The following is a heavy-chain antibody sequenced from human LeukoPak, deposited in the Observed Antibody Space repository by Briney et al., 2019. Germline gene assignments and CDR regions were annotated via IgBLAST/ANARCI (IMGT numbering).Heavy chain of an antibody. CDR3: TRGSLSGSSRDY. CDR2: MNPNTGDT. Sequence: SVRVSCKASGYTFTGYDINWVRQATGQGLEWMGWMNPNTGDTGYAQKFQGRVTMTRNSSIDTAYMELSGLRSEDTAVYYCTRGSLSGSSRDYWGQGTLPPVSS. D-gene: IGHD1-26*01. CDR1: GYTFTGYD. J-gene: IGHJ4*02. V-gene: IGHV1-8*01.